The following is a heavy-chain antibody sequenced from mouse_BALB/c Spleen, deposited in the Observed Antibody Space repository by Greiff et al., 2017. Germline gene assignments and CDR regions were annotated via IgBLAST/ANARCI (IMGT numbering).Heavy chain of an antibody. CDR3: AREDYGKRGYAMDY. CDR2: IWGDGSI. D-gene: IGHD2-1*01. V-gene: IGHV2-6-7*01. J-gene: IGHJ4*01. Sequence: VQGVESGPGLVAPSQSLSITCTVSGFSLTGYGVNWVRQPPGKGLEWLGMIWGDGSIDYNSALKSRLSISKDNSKSQVFLKMNSLQTDDTARYYCAREDYGKRGYAMDYWGQGTSVTVSS. CDR1: GFSLTGYG.